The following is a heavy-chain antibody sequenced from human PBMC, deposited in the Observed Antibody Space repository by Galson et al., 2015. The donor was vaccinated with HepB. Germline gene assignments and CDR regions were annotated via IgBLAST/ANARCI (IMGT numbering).Heavy chain of an antibody. CDR3: RSLYDYWSGPHYYNYNMDV. V-gene: IGHV3-15*07. D-gene: IGHD3-3*01. Sequence: SLRLSCAASDFTFNNAWMNWVRQAPGKGLEWVGRIKSKADGGTTDYAAPVKGRFTISRDNSKKTLYLQMNSLKTEDTAVYYCRSLYDYWSGPHYYNYNMDVWGKGTTVTVAS. J-gene: IGHJ6*03. CDR1: DFTFNNAW. CDR2: IKSKADGGTT.